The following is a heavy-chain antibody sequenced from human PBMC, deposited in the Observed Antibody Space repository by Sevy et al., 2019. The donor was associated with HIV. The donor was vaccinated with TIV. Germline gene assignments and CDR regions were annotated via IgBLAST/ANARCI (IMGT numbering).Heavy chain of an antibody. CDR3: AKGRPGDDRAYVTDY. D-gene: IGHD5-12*01. V-gene: IGHV3-23*01. Sequence: GGSLRLSCAASRFTFTSYAMSWVRQAPGKGLEWVSSISSSGGNTYDADSVEGRFTISRDNSKNTLYVQMNSLRAEDTAVYYCAKGRPGDDRAYVTDYRGQGTLVTVSS. J-gene: IGHJ4*02. CDR2: ISSSGGNT. CDR1: RFTFTSYA.